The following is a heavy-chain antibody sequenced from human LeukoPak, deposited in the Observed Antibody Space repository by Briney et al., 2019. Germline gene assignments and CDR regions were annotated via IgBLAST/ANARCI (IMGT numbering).Heavy chain of an antibody. D-gene: IGHD6-13*01. CDR1: GCIFTSYG. CDR2: ISAYNGNT. J-gene: IGHJ6*03. V-gene: IGHV1-18*01. CDR3: AKLAAAYYMDV. Sequence: GASVKVSCKASGCIFTSYGISWVRQAPGQGLEWMGWISAYNGNTNYAQKLQGRVTMTTDTSTSTAYMELRSLRSDDTAVYYCAKLAAAYYMDVWGKGTTVTVSS.